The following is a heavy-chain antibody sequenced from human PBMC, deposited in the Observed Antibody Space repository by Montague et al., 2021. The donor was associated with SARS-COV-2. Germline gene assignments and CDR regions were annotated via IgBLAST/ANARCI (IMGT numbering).Heavy chain of an antibody. V-gene: IGHV4-39*01. D-gene: IGHD3-3*01. J-gene: IGHJ5*02. Sequence: SETLSLTCTVSGGSISSSSYYWGWIRQPPGKGLEWIGSIYYSGSTYYNPSLKSRVTISVDTSKNQFSLKLSSVTAADTAVYYCARGNASITIVGVAARWFDIWGQGTMVTVSS. CDR2: IYYSGST. CDR3: ARGNASITIVGVAARWFDI. CDR1: GGSISSSSYY.